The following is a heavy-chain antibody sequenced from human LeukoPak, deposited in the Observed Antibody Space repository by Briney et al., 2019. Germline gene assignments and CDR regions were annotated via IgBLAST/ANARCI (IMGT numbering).Heavy chain of an antibody. Sequence: GASVTVSCKPSVYTFTDYYMHWLRPAPGQGREWMGWINPNSGGTNYAQKFQGRVTMTRDTSISTAYMELSRLRSDDTAVDCWARVRGYDSDAFDIWGEGTMVTVSS. V-gene: IGHV1-2*02. CDR1: VYTFTDYY. CDR2: INPNSGGT. D-gene: IGHD5-12*01. J-gene: IGHJ3*02. CDR3: ARVRGYDSDAFDI.